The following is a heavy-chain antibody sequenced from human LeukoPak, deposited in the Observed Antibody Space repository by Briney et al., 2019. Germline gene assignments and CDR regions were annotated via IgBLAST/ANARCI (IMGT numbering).Heavy chain of an antibody. V-gene: IGHV3-23*01. J-gene: IGHJ4*02. D-gene: IGHD3-16*01. CDR1: GFTFSSYA. CDR2: ITGNSDQT. Sequence: GGSLRLSCAASGFTFSSYAMSWVRQAPGKGLEWVSGITGNSDQTRYAGSVRGRFSISRDNSKNMVYLQMNSLRAEDTAVYYCAKDALHLWGSYSDHWGQGTPVTVPS. CDR3: AKDALHLWGSYSDH.